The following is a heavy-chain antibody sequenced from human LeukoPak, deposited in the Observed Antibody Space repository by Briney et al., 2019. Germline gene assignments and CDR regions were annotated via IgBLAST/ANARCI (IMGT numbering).Heavy chain of an antibody. CDR2: TSAYNGNT. CDR1: GYTFTNYG. V-gene: IGHV1-18*01. Sequence: ASVKVSFKTSGYTFTNYGISWVRQAPGQGLEWVGWTSAYNGNTDYAHKFQGRVTMTTDSSTSTDYMELRSLRSDDTAVYYCARDLPADSGYETHDYWGEGTLVTVSS. D-gene: IGHD5-12*01. J-gene: IGHJ4*02. CDR3: ARDLPADSGYETHDY.